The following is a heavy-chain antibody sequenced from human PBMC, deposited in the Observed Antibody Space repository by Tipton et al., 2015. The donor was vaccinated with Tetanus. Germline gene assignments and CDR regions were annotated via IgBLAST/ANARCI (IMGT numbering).Heavy chain of an antibody. D-gene: IGHD3-10*01. Sequence: TLSLTCTVSGASIGSISYYWSWIRQPPGKGLEWIGYTYYTGSTYYNPSLRSRVTISAVGSKNHISLKLTSVTAADTGVYFCVRGRGSGAQSFGFEHWGRGTQVTVSS. J-gene: IGHJ4*02. V-gene: IGHV4-61*05. CDR1: GASIGSISYY. CDR2: TYYTGST. CDR3: VRGRGSGAQSFGFEH.